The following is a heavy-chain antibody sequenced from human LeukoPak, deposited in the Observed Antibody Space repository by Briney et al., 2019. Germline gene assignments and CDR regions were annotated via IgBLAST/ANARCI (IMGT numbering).Heavy chain of an antibody. J-gene: IGHJ4*02. D-gene: IGHD5-12*01. CDR1: GFTFSGFA. CDR3: AKGPRGSGYGGHPPYYFDY. V-gene: IGHV3-23*01. CDR2: ISRSGEST. Sequence: GGSLRLSCAASGFTFSGFAMSWIRQAPGKGLEWVSSISRSGESTFYADSVRGRFTISRDNSKNTLYLRMNSLRAEDTAVYYCAKGPRGSGYGGHPPYYFDYWGQGTLVTVSS.